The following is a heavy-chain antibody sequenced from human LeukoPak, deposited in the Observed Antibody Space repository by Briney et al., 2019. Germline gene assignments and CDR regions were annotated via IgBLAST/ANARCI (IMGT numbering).Heavy chain of an antibody. CDR1: GFTSSSYA. V-gene: IGHV3-23*01. CDR2: ISGSGGRT. J-gene: IGHJ3*02. Sequence: SGGSLRLSCAASGFTSSSYAMSWVRQAPGKGLEWVSAISGSGGRTTYADSVKGRFTISRDDSKHTLYLQMNSLRAEDPAVYYCAKDAFHMWGEGTMVTVS. CDR3: AKDAFHM.